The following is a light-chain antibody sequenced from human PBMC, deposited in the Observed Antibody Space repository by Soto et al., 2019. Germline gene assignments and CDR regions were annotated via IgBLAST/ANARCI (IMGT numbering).Light chain of an antibody. CDR2: GAS. Sequence: EIVLTQSPGTLSLSPGERATLSCRAGQSVSSSYLAWYQQKPGQAPRLLIYGASSRATGIPDRFSGSGSGTDFTLTISSLEPEDFAVYYCQQYGSSPRTFGQGTKVEIK. J-gene: IGKJ1*01. V-gene: IGKV3-20*01. CDR3: QQYGSSPRT. CDR1: QSVSSSY.